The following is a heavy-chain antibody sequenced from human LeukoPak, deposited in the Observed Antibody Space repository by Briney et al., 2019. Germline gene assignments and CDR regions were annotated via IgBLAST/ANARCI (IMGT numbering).Heavy chain of an antibody. CDR3: ARLMGERWLQFEWFFDY. V-gene: IGHV3-7*01. D-gene: IGHD5-24*01. CDR2: IKQDGREK. Sequence: QPGGSLRLSCAASGFTFSSYWMSWVRQAPGKGLEWVANIKQDGREKYYVDSVKGRFTISRDNAKNSLYLQMNSLRAEDTAVYYCARLMGERWLQFEWFFDYWGQGTLVTVSS. J-gene: IGHJ4*02. CDR1: GFTFSSYW.